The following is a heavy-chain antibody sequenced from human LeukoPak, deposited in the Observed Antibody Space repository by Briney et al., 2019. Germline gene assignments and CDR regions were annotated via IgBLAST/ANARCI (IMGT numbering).Heavy chain of an antibody. J-gene: IGHJ5*01. CDR3: AREGDLMGATMDS. D-gene: IGHD3-16*01. CDR1: GFTFSSYT. V-gene: IGHV3-21*01. Sequence: GGSLRLSCAASGFTFSSYTFDWVRQAPGKGLEWVSSITGGDVFIYQADSVKGRFTVSRDNAKNTLYLQMNRLGAEDTAVYYCAREGDLMGATMDSWGQGTLVIVSS. CDR2: ITGGDVFI.